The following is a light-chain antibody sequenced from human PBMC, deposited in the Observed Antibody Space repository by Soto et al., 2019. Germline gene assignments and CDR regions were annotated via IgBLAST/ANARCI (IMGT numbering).Light chain of an antibody. CDR3: QQYGSSPWT. V-gene: IGKV3-20*01. CDR2: GVS. J-gene: IGKJ1*01. Sequence: EIVLTQSPGTLSLFSGERATLSCRASQSVSSTLLTWYQQKPGQAPRLLIYGVSSRATGIPDRFSGSGSGTDFTLTISRLEPEDFAVYYCQQYGSSPWTFGQGTKVDIK. CDR1: QSVSSTL.